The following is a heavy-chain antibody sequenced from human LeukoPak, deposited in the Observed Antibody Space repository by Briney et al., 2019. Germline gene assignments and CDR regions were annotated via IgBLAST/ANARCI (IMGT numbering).Heavy chain of an antibody. CDR1: GFPLSNYA. V-gene: IGHV3-23*01. Sequence: GGSLRLSCAASGFPLSNYAMSWVRQGPGKGLEWVAATSSSDPGTYHADSVRGRFTISRDNSKNTLYLQMNRLRVEDAAVYYCARAPVTSCRGAFCYPFDYWGQGTLVTVSS. CDR2: TSSSDPGT. CDR3: ARAPVTSCRGAFCYPFDY. J-gene: IGHJ4*02. D-gene: IGHD2-15*01.